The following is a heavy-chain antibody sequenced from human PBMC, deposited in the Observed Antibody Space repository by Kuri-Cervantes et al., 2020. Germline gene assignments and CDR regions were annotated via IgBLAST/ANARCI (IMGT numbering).Heavy chain of an antibody. Sequence: ASVKVSCKASGYTFTSYDINWVRQAPGQGLEWMGWISAYNGNTNYAQKLQGRVTMTTDTSTSTAYMELRSLRSDDTAVYYCARVGVLLWFGELSLDIWGQGTMVTVSS. J-gene: IGHJ3*02. CDR2: ISAYNGNT. CDR1: GYTFTSYD. D-gene: IGHD3-10*01. CDR3: ARVGVLLWFGELSLDI. V-gene: IGHV1-18*01.